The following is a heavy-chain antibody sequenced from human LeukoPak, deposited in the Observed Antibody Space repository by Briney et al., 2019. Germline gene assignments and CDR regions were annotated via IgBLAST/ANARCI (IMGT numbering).Heavy chain of an antibody. CDR2: IYYSGST. CDR3: ASRARWLRSSDH. Sequence: SETLSLTCTVSGGSISSSSYYWGWIRQPPGKGLEWIGSIYYSGSTYYNPSLKSRVTISVDTSKNQFSLKLSSVTAADTAVYYCASRARWLRSSDHWGQGTLVTVSS. J-gene: IGHJ4*02. CDR1: GGSISSSSYY. D-gene: IGHD5-12*01. V-gene: IGHV4-39*07.